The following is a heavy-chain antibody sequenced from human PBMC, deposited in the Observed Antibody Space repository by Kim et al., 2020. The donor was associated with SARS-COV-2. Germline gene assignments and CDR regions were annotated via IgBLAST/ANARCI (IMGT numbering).Heavy chain of an antibody. V-gene: IGHV3-73*01. CDR3: IKSLGSSSDY. CDR1: GFTFSDST. CDR2: IRSKTKNYVT. J-gene: IGHJ4*02. Sequence: GGSLRLSCAASGFTFSDSTMHWVRQASGKGLEWVGRIRSKTKNYVTAYAASVKGRFTVSRDDSKSTAYLQMNSLRAGDTAIYYCIKSLGSSSDYWGRGTLVTVSS. D-gene: IGHD6-13*01.